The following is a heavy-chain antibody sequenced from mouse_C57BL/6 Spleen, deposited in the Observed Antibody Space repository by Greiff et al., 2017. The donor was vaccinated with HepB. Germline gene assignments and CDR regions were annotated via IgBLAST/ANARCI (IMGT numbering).Heavy chain of an antibody. CDR1: GYTFTSYW. Sequence: QVQLQQPGAELVKPGASVKVSCKASGYTFTSYWMHWVKQRPGQGLEWIGRIHPSDSDTNYNQKFKGKATLTVDKSSSTAYMQLSSLTSEDSAVYDWGHGNYVWYFDVWGTGTTVTVSS. J-gene: IGHJ1*03. CDR3: GHGNYVWYFDV. CDR2: IHPSDSDT. D-gene: IGHD2-1*01. V-gene: IGHV1-74*01.